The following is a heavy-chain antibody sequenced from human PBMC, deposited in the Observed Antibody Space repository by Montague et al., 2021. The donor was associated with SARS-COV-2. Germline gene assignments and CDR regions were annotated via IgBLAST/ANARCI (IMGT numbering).Heavy chain of an antibody. CDR2: IKSDGTTT. Sequence: SLRLSCAASGLIFNNYWMHWVRQAPGEGLVWVSRIKSDGTTTTYADSVKGRFTISRDNANNTLYLQMDSLRAEDTAVYYCARGGHAAVVAATYWYFDLRGRGTLVTVSS. J-gene: IGHJ2*01. CDR3: ARGGHAAVVAATYWYFDL. V-gene: IGHV3-74*01. D-gene: IGHD2-15*01. CDR1: GLIFNNYW.